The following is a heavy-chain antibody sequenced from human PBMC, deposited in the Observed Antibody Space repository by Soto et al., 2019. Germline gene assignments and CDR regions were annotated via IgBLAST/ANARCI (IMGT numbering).Heavy chain of an antibody. J-gene: IGHJ3*02. CDR3: AHSEGAFDI. CDR2: IYWDDDK. V-gene: IGHV2-5*02. Sequence: QITLKESGPTLVKPTQTLTLTCTFSGFSLSTSGVGVGWIRQPPGKALEWLALIYWDDDKRYSPSLKSRLTXLKYTSKNQVVLTMTNMDPVETATYYCAHSEGAFDIWGQGTMVTVSS. CDR1: GFSLSTSGVG.